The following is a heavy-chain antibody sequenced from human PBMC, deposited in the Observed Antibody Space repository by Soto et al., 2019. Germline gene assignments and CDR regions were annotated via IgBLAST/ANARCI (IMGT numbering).Heavy chain of an antibody. J-gene: IGHJ3*02. Sequence: GGSLRLSCTSSVFTFGDYAMSWFRQSPGKWLEWVGFIRSKAYGGTTEYAASVKGRFTISRDDSKSIAYLQMNSLKTEDTAVYYCTRDSWNYYDSSGYYYRGAFDIWGQGTMVIVS. D-gene: IGHD3-22*01. CDR3: TRDSWNYYDSSGYYYRGAFDI. V-gene: IGHV3-49*03. CDR1: VFTFGDYA. CDR2: IRSKAYGGTT.